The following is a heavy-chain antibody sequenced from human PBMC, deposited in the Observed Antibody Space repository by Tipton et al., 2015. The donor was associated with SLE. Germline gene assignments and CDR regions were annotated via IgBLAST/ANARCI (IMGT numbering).Heavy chain of an antibody. CDR3: ASGDDLPYYFEN. J-gene: IGHJ4*02. Sequence: TLSLTCTVSGASITTTSYYWAWIRQPPGKGLEWIGHIHTSGTTNYNPSLKSRVTISRDTSKNQFSLNLSSVTAADTAVYYCASGDDLPYYFENWGQGTLVTVSS. CDR1: GASITTTSYY. D-gene: IGHD7-27*01. CDR2: IHTSGTT. V-gene: IGHV4-61*09.